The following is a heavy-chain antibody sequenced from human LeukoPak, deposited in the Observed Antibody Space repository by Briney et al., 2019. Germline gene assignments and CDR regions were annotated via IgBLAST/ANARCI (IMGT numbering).Heavy chain of an antibody. V-gene: IGHV3-23*01. CDR1: GFIFSSYA. D-gene: IGHD3-10*01. Sequence: GGSLRLSCAASGFIFSSYAMTWVRQAPGKGLEWVSGIGATGSSTYHADSVKGRFTISRDNSKNYLQMNSLRADDTAVYYCAKGGLWFGDLRNLLDLDYWGQGTLVTVSS. CDR2: IGATGSST. J-gene: IGHJ4*02. CDR3: AKGGLWFGDLRNLLDLDY.